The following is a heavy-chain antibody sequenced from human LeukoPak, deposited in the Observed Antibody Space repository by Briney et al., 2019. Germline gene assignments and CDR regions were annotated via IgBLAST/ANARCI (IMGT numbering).Heavy chain of an antibody. V-gene: IGHV4-59*01. Sequence: SETLSLTCTVSGGSISSYYWSWIRQPPGKGLEWIGYIYYSGSTNYNPSLKSRVTISVDTSKSQFSLRLSSVTAADTAVYYCARGFDYVWGSHRALGYWGQGTLVTVSS. CDR3: ARGFDYVWGSHRALGY. D-gene: IGHD3-16*02. CDR1: GGSISSYY. CDR2: IYYSGST. J-gene: IGHJ4*02.